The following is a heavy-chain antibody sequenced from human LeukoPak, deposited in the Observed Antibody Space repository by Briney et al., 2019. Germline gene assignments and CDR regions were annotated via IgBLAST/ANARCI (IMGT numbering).Heavy chain of an antibody. Sequence: GGSLRLSCAASGFTFSSYWMNWVRQAPGKGLEWVANIKQDGSEKYYVDSVKGRFTISRDNAKNSLYLQMNSLRAEDTAVYNCAKGYYDSIVWGQGTLVTVSS. V-gene: IGHV3-7*01. CDR2: IKQDGSEK. J-gene: IGHJ4*02. D-gene: IGHD3-22*01. CDR3: AKGYYDSIV. CDR1: GFTFSSYW.